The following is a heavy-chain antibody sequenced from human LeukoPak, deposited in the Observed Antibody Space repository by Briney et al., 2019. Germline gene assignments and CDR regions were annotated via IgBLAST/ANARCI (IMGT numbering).Heavy chain of an antibody. V-gene: IGHV1-2*02. CDR1: GYTFTGYY. J-gene: IGHJ5*02. CDR3: AREWWGYDVLTGDNWFDP. CDR2: INPNSGGS. D-gene: IGHD3-9*01. Sequence: GASVKVSCKASGYTFTGYYMHWVRQAPGQGLEWMGWINPNSGGSNYAQKFQGRVTMTTDTSTSTVYIELRSLTSDDTAAYYCAREWWGYDVLTGDNWFDPWGQGTLVTVSS.